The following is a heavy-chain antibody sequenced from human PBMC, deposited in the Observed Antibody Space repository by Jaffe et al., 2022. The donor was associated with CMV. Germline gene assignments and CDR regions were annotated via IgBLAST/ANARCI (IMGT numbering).Heavy chain of an antibody. D-gene: IGHD6-13*01. J-gene: IGHJ6*03. Sequence: QVQLQQWGAGLLKPSETLSLTCAVYGGSFSGYYWSWIRQPPGKGLEWIGEINHSGSTNYNPSLKSRVTISVDTSKNQFSLKLSSVTAADTAVYYCARGRFLTRAAAVHYYYYMDVWGKGTTVTVSS. CDR3: ARGRFLTRAAAVHYYYYMDV. V-gene: IGHV4-34*01. CDR1: GGSFSGYY. CDR2: INHSGST.